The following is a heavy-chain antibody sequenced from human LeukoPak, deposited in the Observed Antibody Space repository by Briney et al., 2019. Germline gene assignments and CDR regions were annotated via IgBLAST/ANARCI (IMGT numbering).Heavy chain of an antibody. V-gene: IGHV1-2*02. J-gene: IGHJ5*02. CDR1: GYTFTSYG. CDR3: ARSEGSSWYRPDNWFDP. D-gene: IGHD6-13*01. Sequence: GASVKVSCKASGYTFTSYGISWVRQAPGQGLEWMGWINPNSGGTNYAQKFQGRVTMTRDTSISTAYMELSRLRSDDTAVYYCARSEGSSWYRPDNWFDPWGQGTLVTVSS. CDR2: INPNSGGT.